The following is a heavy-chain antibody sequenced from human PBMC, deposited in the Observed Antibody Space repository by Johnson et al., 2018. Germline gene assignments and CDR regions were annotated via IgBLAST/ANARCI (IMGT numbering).Heavy chain of an antibody. CDR1: GFTFTSSA. D-gene: IGHD2-2*01. V-gene: IGHV1-58*01. CDR3: AASPNSVVVPAAKVSYCYYGMDV. CDR2: IVVGSGHT. Sequence: QLVETGPEVKKPGTSVKVSCKASGFTFTSSAVQWVRQARGQRLEWIGWIVVGSGHTNYAQKFQERVTITRDMSTSTAYMELSSLRSGDTAVYYCAASPNSVVVPAAKVSYCYYGMDVWGKGTTVTVSS. J-gene: IGHJ6*04.